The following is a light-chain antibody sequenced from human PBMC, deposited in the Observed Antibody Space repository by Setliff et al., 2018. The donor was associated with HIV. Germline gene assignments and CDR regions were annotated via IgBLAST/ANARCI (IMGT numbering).Light chain of an antibody. CDR3: CSYAGSYTSLYV. CDR2: DVT. Sequence: QSALTQPASVSGSPGQSVTISCTGTSSDVGGYNYVSWYQHLPGKAPKLMIYDVTKRPSGVPDRFSGSKSGNTASLTISGLQSEDEADYYCCSYAGSYTSLYVFGNGTKGTVL. CDR1: SSDVGGYNY. V-gene: IGLV2-11*01. J-gene: IGLJ1*01.